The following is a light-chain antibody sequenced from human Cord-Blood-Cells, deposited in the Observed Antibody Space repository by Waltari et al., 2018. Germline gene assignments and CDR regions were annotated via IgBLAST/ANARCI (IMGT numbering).Light chain of an antibody. Sequence: QAVLTQPSSLPASPGASASLTCPFRSGITFGTYRIYLYQHKPGSPPQYLLRYKSDSDKQQGYGVPSRFSGSKDASANAGILLISGLQSEDEADYYCMIWHSSAVVFGGGTKLTVL. CDR1: SGITFGTYR. V-gene: IGLV5-45*02. CDR3: MIWHSSAVV. J-gene: IGLJ2*01. CDR2: YKSDSDK.